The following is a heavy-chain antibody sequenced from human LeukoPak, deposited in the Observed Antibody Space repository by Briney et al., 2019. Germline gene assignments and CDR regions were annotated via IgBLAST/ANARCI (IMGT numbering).Heavy chain of an antibody. V-gene: IGHV4-30-2*01. CDR1: GGSISSGGYS. CDR3: ARDLYSSGYDVFDI. Sequence: PSQTLSLTCAVPGGSISSGGYSWSWIRQPPGKGLEWIGYIYHSGSTYYNPSLKSRVTISVDRSKNQFSLKLSSVTAADTAVYYCARDLYSSGYDVFDIWGQGTMVTVSS. D-gene: IGHD6-19*01. J-gene: IGHJ3*02. CDR2: IYHSGST.